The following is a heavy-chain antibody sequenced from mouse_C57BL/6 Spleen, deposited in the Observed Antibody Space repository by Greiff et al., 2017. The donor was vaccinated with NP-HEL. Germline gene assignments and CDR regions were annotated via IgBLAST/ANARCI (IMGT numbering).Heavy chain of an antibody. CDR2: INPYNGGT. V-gene: IGHV1-19*01. CDR3: ARGITTVVATDWYFDV. J-gene: IGHJ1*03. Sequence: EVKLVESGPVLVKPGASVKMSCKASGYTFTDYYMNWVKQSHGKSLEWIGVINPYNGGTSYNQKFKGKATLTVDKSSSTAYMELNSLTSEDSAVYYCARGITTVVATDWYFDVWGTGTTVTVSS. D-gene: IGHD1-1*01. CDR1: GYTFTDYY.